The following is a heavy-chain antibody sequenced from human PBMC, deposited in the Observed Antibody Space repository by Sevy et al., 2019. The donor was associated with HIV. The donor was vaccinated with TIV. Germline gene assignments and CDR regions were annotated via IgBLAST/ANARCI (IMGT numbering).Heavy chain of an antibody. CDR2: INSDGSIK. CDR1: GFTFSSYW. D-gene: IGHD2-15*01. CDR3: AKSPASGGGWGFDP. Sequence: GGSLRLSCAASGFTFSSYWMHWVRQAPGKGLVWVSRINSDGSIKNYADSVKGRFTVSRDNTKNTLYLQMNTLRAEDTAVYYCAKSPASGGGWGFDPWGQGTLVTVSS. V-gene: IGHV3-74*01. J-gene: IGHJ5*02.